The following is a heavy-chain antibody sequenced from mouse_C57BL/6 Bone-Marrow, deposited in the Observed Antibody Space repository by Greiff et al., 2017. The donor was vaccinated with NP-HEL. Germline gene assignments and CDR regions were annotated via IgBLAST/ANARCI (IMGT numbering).Heavy chain of an antibody. CDR2: IRNKANGYTT. CDR3: ARSIYYDYADDPFYAMVY. Sequence: EVKVVESGGGLVQPGGSLSLSCAASGFTFTDYYMSWVRQPPGKALEWLGFIRNKANGYTTEYSASVKGRFTISRDNSQSILYLQMNALRAEDSATYYCARSIYYDYADDPFYAMVYWGQGTSVTVSS. D-gene: IGHD2-4*01. J-gene: IGHJ4*01. CDR1: GFTFTDYY. V-gene: IGHV7-3*01.